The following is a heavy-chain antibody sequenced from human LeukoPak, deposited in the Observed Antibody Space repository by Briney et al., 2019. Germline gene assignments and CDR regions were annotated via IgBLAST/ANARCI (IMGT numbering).Heavy chain of an antibody. J-gene: IGHJ4*02. V-gene: IGHV1-69*06. CDR2: IIPIFGTA. Sequence: ASVKVSCKASGGTLSSYAISWVRQAPGQELEWMGGIIPIFGTANYAQKFQGRVTITADKSTSTAYMELSSLRSEDTAVYYCARGRRRVLTGYPFDYWGQGTLVTVSS. D-gene: IGHD3-9*01. CDR1: GGTLSSYA. CDR3: ARGRRRVLTGYPFDY.